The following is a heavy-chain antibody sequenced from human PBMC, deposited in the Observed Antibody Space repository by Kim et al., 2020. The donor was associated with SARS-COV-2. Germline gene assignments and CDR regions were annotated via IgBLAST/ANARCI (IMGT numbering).Heavy chain of an antibody. CDR3: ARDRVLLWFGELAGDWFDP. D-gene: IGHD3-10*01. CDR1: GYSISSGYY. Sequence: SETLSLTCTVSGYSISSGYYWGWIRQPPGKGLEWIGSIYHSGSTYYNPSLKSRVTISVDTSKNQFSLKLSSVTAADTAMYYCARDRVLLWFGELAGDWFDPWGQGTLVTVSS. J-gene: IGHJ5*02. V-gene: IGHV4-38-2*02. CDR2: IYHSGST.